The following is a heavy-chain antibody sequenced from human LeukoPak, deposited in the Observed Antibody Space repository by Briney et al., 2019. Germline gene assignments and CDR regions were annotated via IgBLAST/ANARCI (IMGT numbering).Heavy chain of an antibody. J-gene: IGHJ5*02. CDR2: IKQDGSEK. Sequence: PGGSLRLSCAASGFTFSSYWMSWVRRAPGKGLEWVANIKQDGSEKYYVDSVKGRFTISRDNAKNSLYLQMNSLRAEDTAVYYCARISRGLRGWFDPWGQGTLVTVSS. V-gene: IGHV3-7*01. CDR3: ARISRGLRGWFDP. D-gene: IGHD3-3*01. CDR1: GFTFSSYW.